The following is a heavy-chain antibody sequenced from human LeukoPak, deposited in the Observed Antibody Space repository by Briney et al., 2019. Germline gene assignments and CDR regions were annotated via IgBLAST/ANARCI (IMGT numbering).Heavy chain of an antibody. V-gene: IGHV4-59*01. J-gene: IGHJ5*02. CDR1: GGSISSYY. D-gene: IGHD6-13*01. CDR2: IFYSGST. CDR3: ARDASWYGGFDP. Sequence: PSETLSLTCTVSGGSISSYYWSWIRQPPGKGLEWIGYIFYSGSTNYNPSLKGRVTISVDTSKNQFSLKLNFVTAADTAVYYCARDASWYGGFDPWGQGTLVTVSS.